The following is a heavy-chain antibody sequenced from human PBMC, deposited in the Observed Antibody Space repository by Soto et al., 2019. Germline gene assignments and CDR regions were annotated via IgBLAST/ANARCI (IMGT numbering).Heavy chain of an antibody. Sequence: TGGSLRLSCVGSGFTFTDFYMNWVRQAPGKGLEWVANIRPDGREPNYVETVKGRFTTSRDNTKNSLFLQMNSLRADDTAVYYCAARGGLDYNYWGQGILVTVSS. CDR1: GFTFTDFY. J-gene: IGHJ4*02. CDR3: AARGGLDYNY. CDR2: IRPDGREP. V-gene: IGHV3-7*03. D-gene: IGHD4-4*01.